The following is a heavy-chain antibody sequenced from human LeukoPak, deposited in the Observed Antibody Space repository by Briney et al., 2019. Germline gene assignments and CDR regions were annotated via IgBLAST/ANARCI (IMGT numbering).Heavy chain of an antibody. V-gene: IGHV3-74*01. CDR1: GFTFSTYW. CDR3: ARDYGEGGYYFDY. J-gene: IGHJ4*02. CDR2: INSDGSST. Sequence: GGSLRLSCAASGFTFSTYWMHWVRQAPGKGLVWVSRINSDGSSTNYADSVKGRFTISRDNAKNTLYLQMNSLSAEDTAVYYCARDYGEGGYYFDYWGQGTLVTVSS. D-gene: IGHD4-17*01.